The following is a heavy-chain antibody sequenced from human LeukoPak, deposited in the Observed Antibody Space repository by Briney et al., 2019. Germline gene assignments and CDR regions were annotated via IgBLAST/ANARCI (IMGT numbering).Heavy chain of an antibody. CDR3: ARLLGYCSSTSCYSYYGMDV. CDR1: GYTFTSYY. J-gene: IGHJ6*02. CDR2: INPNSGGT. Sequence: ASVKVSCKASGYTFTSYYMHWVRQAPGQGLEWMGWINPNSGGTNYAQKFQGRVTMTRDTSISTAYMELSRLRSDDTAVYYCARLLGYCSSTSCYSYYGMDVWGQGTTVTASS. V-gene: IGHV1-2*02. D-gene: IGHD2-2*01.